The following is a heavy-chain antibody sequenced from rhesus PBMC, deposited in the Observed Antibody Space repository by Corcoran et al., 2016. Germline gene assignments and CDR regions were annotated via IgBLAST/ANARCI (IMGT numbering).Heavy chain of an antibody. CDR3: VKEASERGIFDF. V-gene: IGHV3-8*01. CDR1: GFTFSSYY. CDR2: INPAGSNT. Sequence: EVQLVESGGGVVQPGGSLRLCCRGSGFTFSSYYMYWVREAPGKGLEGASTINPAGSNTRTTASVKGRFSISKENAKNSRYLQMASLRPEDTAVYYCVKEASERGIFDFWGQGVLVTVSS. D-gene: IGHD1-32*01. J-gene: IGHJ4*01.